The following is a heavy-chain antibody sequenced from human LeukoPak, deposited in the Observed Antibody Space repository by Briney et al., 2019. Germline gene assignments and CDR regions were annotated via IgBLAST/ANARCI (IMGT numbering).Heavy chain of an antibody. V-gene: IGHV3-7*01. CDR2: IKQDGSEK. Sequence: GGSLRLSCAASGFTFSSYWMSWVRQAPGKGLEWVANIKQDGSEKYYVDSVKGRFTISRDNAKNSLYLQMNSLRAEDTAVYYCARVNAVVPAAIGEMMDWGQGTLVTASS. J-gene: IGHJ4*02. CDR3: ARVNAVVPAAIGEMMD. CDR1: GFTFSSYW. D-gene: IGHD2-2*01.